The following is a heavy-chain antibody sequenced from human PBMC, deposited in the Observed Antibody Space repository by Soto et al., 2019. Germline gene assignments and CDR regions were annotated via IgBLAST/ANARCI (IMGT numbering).Heavy chain of an antibody. CDR2: INWNSGSM. J-gene: IGHJ1*01. V-gene: IGHV3-9*01. Sequence: PGGSLRLSCAASGFTFDDYAMHWARQVPGKGLEWVSGINWNSGSMGYGDSVKGRFAISRDNAKNSLHLQMNSLSAEDTAFYYCVKDESINWYSGHFRHWGQGTLVTVSS. CDR1: GFTFDDYA. CDR3: VKDESINWYSGHFRH. D-gene: IGHD6-13*01.